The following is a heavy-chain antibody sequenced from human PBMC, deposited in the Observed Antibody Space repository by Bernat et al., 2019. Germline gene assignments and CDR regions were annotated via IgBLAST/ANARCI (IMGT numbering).Heavy chain of an antibody. D-gene: IGHD3-10*01. CDR2: INTGNGAT. CDR1: GFSFSDSS. V-gene: IGHV1-3*04. Sequence: QVQLVQSGAEVKKPVASVKVPCRASGFSFSDSSIHWVRQAPGQRLEWMGWINTGNGATKYSQTFQGRVTITRDASASTVYMDLSSLRSEDTAVYFCVRGRWVSHKTDYYLDYWGLGTLVTVSS. CDR3: VRGRWVSHKTDYYLDY. J-gene: IGHJ4*02.